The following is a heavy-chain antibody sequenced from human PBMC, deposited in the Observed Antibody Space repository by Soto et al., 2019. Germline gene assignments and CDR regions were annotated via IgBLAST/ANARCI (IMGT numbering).Heavy chain of an antibody. CDR2: INPSGGST. CDR3: ASQNPSSSLYSYGMDV. Sequence: ASVKVSCKSSGYNFTSYYMHWVRQAPGQGLEWMGIINPSGGSTSYAQKFQGRVTMTSDTSTSTVYMELSSLRSEDTAVYYCASQNPSSSLYSYGMDVWGQGTTVTVSS. J-gene: IGHJ6*02. V-gene: IGHV1-46*01. D-gene: IGHD6-6*01. CDR1: GYNFTSYY.